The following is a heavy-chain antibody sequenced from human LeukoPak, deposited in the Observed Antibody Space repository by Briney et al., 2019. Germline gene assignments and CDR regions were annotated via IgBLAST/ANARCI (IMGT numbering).Heavy chain of an antibody. Sequence: GGSLRLSCAVSGFTFSSYWMSWVRRAPGKGLEWVANMKQDGSEKDHVDSVEGRFTISRDNAKNLLYLQMNSLRAEDTAVYYCARVYSSSSGKNAFDIWGQGTRVTVSS. CDR2: MKQDGSEK. V-gene: IGHV3-7*03. CDR3: ARVYSSSSGKNAFDI. CDR1: GFTFSSYW. D-gene: IGHD6-6*01. J-gene: IGHJ3*02.